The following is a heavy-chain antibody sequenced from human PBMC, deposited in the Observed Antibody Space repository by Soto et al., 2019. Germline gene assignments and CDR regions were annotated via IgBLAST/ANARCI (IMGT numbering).Heavy chain of an antibody. CDR3: ARDWYCSGGSCRLGTWFDP. Sequence: SVKVSCKASGGTFSSYAISWVRQAPGQGLEWMGGIIPIFGTANYAQKFQGRVTITADESTSTAYMELSSLRSEDTAVNYCARDWYCSGGSCRLGTWFDPWGQGTLVTVSS. CDR1: GGTFSSYA. J-gene: IGHJ5*02. CDR2: IIPIFGTA. D-gene: IGHD2-15*01. V-gene: IGHV1-69*13.